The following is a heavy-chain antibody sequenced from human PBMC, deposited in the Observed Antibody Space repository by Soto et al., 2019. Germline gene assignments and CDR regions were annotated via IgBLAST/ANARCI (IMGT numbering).Heavy chain of an antibody. V-gene: IGHV3-30*18. Sequence: GGSLRLSCSVSAFTFSDYGMHWVRQAPGKGLEWVAIISYDGSIKYYADSVKGRFTISRDNSKNTLYLQMNSLRAEDTAVYYCAKDLGPIRDSGYALDMWGQGTMVTVSS. CDR2: ISYDGSIK. D-gene: IGHD5-12*01. J-gene: IGHJ3*02. CDR3: AKDLGPIRDSGYALDM. CDR1: AFTFSDYG.